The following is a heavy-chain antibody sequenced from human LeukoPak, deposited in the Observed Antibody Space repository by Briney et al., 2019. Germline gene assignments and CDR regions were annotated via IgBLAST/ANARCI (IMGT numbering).Heavy chain of an antibody. CDR1: GGSISSSSYY. J-gene: IGHJ3*02. D-gene: IGHD4-17*01. V-gene: IGHV4-39*01. Sequence: NPSETLSLTCTVSGGSISSSSYYWGWIRQPPGKGLEWIGSIYYSGSTYYNPSLKSRVTISVDTSKNQFSLKLSSVTAADTAVYYCARKMTTVHAFDIWGQGTMVTVSS. CDR2: IYYSGST. CDR3: ARKMTTVHAFDI.